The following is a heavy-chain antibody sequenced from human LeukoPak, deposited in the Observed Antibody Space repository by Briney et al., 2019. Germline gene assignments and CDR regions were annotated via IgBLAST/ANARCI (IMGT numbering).Heavy chain of an antibody. Sequence: GGSLRLSCAASGFTFSSYSMNWVHQAPGKGLEWVSSISSSSSYIYYADSVKGRFTISRDNAKNSLYLQMNSLRAEDTAVYYCARDCYGPMGAYYGGQGADAFDIWGQGTMVTVSS. D-gene: IGHD1-26*01. CDR2: ISSSSSYI. CDR1: GFTFSSYS. CDR3: ARDCYGPMGAYYGGQGADAFDI. J-gene: IGHJ3*02. V-gene: IGHV3-21*01.